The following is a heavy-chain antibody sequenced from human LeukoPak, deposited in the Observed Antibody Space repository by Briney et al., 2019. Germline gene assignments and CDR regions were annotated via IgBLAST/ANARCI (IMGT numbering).Heavy chain of an antibody. V-gene: IGHV3-7*01. D-gene: IGHD3-3*01. CDR1: GFTFSSYW. CDR2: IKQDGSEK. CDR3: ARDITSIRIFGVVTHFDY. Sequence: PGGSLRLSCAASGFTFSSYWMSWVRQAPGKGLEWVANIKQDGSEKYYVDSVKGRFTISRDNAKNSLYLQMNSLRAEDTAVYYCARDITSIRIFGVVTHFDYWGQGTLVTVSS. J-gene: IGHJ4*02.